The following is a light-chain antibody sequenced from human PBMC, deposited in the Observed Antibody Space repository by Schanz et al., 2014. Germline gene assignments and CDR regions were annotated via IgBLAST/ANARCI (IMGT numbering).Light chain of an antibody. CDR1: SSDVGGYNY. V-gene: IGLV2-11*01. J-gene: IGLJ2*01. Sequence: QSALTQPRSVSGSPGQSVTISCTGTSSDVGGYNYVSWYQQHTGKAPKLMIYDVSKRPSGVTDRFSGSKSGYTASLTISGXQAEDEADYYCCSYAGNYTLVFGGGTKLTVL. CDR2: DVS. CDR3: CSYAGNYTLV.